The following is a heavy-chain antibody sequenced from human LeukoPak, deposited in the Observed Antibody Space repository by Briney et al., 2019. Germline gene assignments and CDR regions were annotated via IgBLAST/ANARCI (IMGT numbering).Heavy chain of an antibody. J-gene: IGHJ4*02. CDR1: GFIFSSYM. CDR3: AKDSIVVVTAPLDY. CDR2: ISYDGSNK. V-gene: IGHV3-30*18. D-gene: IGHD2-21*02. Sequence: GGSLRLSCAASGFIFSSYMMHWVRQAPGKGLEWVAVISYDGSNKYYADSVKGRFTISRDNSKNTLYLQMNSLRAEDTAVYYCAKDSIVVVTAPLDYWGQGTLVTVSS.